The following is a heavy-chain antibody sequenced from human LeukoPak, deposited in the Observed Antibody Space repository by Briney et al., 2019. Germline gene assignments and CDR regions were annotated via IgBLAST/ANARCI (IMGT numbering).Heavy chain of an antibody. D-gene: IGHD3-9*01. V-gene: IGHV1-18*01. CDR2: ISAYNGNT. J-gene: IGHJ3*02. CDR3: AREAPYYDILTGYSKDAFDI. CDR1: GYTFTSYG. Sequence: GASMKVSCKASGYTFTSYGISWVRQAPGQGLEWMGWISAYNGNTNYAQKLQGRVTMTTDTSTSTAYMELRSLRSDDTAVYYCAREAPYYDILTGYSKDAFDIWGQGTMVTVSS.